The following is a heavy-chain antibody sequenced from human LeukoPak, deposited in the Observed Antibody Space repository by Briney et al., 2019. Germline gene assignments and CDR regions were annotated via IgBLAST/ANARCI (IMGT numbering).Heavy chain of an antibody. CDR3: ARGLMNLRWFDP. Sequence: GGSLRLSCAASGFTFSSYGMHWVRQAPGKGLEWVAVIWYDGSNKYYADSVKGRFTISRDNSKNTLYLQMNSLRAEDTAVYYCARGLMNLRWFDPWGQGTLVTVSS. CDR1: GFTFSSYG. V-gene: IGHV3-33*01. CDR2: IWYDGSNK. J-gene: IGHJ5*02.